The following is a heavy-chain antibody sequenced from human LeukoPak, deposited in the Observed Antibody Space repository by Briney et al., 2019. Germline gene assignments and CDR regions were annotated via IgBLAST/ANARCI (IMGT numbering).Heavy chain of an antibody. CDR3: ARAGISSSAEYFQH. J-gene: IGHJ1*01. D-gene: IGHD6-6*01. Sequence: GRSLRLSCAASGFTFSSYAMHWVRQAPGKGLEWVAVISYDGSNKYYADSVEGRFTISRDNSKNTLYLQMNSLRAEDTAVYYCARAGISSSAEYFQHWGQGTLVTVSS. V-gene: IGHV3-30-3*01. CDR1: GFTFSSYA. CDR2: ISYDGSNK.